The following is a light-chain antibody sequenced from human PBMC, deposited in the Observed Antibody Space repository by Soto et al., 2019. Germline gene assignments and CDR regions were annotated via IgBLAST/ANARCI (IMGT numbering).Light chain of an antibody. J-gene: IGLJ3*02. CDR3: TSYTNSGTWV. V-gene: IGLV2-14*01. CDR2: EVI. Sequence: QSVLTQPASVSGSPGQSITISCAGTSSDVGGYNYDSWYQQHPDKAPKLMIYEVINRPSGVSNRFSGSKSGNTASLTISGLQAEDEADYYCTSYTNSGTWVFGGGTKLTVL. CDR1: SSDVGGYNY.